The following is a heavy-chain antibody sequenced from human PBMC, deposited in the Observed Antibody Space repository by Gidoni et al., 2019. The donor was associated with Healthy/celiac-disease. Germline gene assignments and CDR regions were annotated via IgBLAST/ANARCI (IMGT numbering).Heavy chain of an antibody. Sequence: EVQLVESGGGLVQPGGSLRLSCAAFGFTVSSNYMSWVRQAPGKGLEWVSVIYSGGSTYYADSVKGRFTISRDNSKNTLYLQMNSLRAEDTAVYYCARVGVYYDTGMDVWGQGTTVTVSS. CDR2: IYSGGST. V-gene: IGHV3-66*01. J-gene: IGHJ6*02. CDR1: GFTVSSNY. CDR3: ARVGVYYDTGMDV. D-gene: IGHD3-9*01.